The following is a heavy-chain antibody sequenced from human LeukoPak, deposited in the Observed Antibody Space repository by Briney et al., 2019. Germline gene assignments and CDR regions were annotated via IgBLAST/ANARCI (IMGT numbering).Heavy chain of an antibody. CDR1: GASVSSSNYY. D-gene: IGHD1-26*01. CDR2: VYYTGST. CDR3: AREASGISDNAFDI. J-gene: IGHJ3*02. V-gene: IGHV4-39*07. Sequence: SETLSLTCTVSGASVSSSNYYWGWIRQPPGKGLEWVGSVYYTGSTYDNPSLKSRVTMSIDTSRNQFSLKLSSVTAADTAMYYCAREASGISDNAFDIWGQGTMVTISS.